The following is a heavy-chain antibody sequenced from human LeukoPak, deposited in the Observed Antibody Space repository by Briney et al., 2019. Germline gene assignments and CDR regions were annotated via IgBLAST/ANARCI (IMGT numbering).Heavy chain of an antibody. V-gene: IGHV1-3*03. CDR1: GYTFTSYA. D-gene: IGHD3-3*01. CDR2: INAGNGNT. Sequence: ASVKVSCKASGYTFTSYAMHWARQAPGQRLEWMGWINAGNGNTKYSQEFQGRVTITRDTSASTAYMELSSLRSEDMAVYYCAREVRDFWSGYYWGYNWFDPWGQGTLVTVSS. J-gene: IGHJ5*02. CDR3: AREVRDFWSGYYWGYNWFDP.